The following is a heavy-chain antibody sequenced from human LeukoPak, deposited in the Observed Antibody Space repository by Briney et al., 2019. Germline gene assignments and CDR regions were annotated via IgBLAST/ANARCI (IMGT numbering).Heavy chain of an antibody. V-gene: IGHV5-51*01. D-gene: IGHD3-22*01. CDR1: GYSFNNYW. CDR3: ARHQAYYYDSSGYRYFDY. CDR2: IYPGDSDT. J-gene: IGHJ4*02. Sequence: GESLKTSCKGSGYSFNNYWIGWVRQMPGKGLEWMGIIYPGDSDTRYSPSFQGQVTISADKSISTAYLQWSSLKASDTAMYYCARHQAYYYDSSGYRYFDYWGQGTLVTVSS.